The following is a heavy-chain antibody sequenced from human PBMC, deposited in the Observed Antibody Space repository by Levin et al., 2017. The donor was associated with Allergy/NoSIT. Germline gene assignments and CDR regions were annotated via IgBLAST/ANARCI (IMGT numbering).Heavy chain of an antibody. D-gene: IGHD3-22*01. V-gene: IGHV1-69*02. J-gene: IGHJ4*02. CDR3: ARTYYYDSSAREPLDY. Sequence: GASVKVSCKASGGTFSSYPISWVRQAPGQGLEWMGRIIPILGIANYAQKFQGRVTITADKSTSTAYMELSSLRSEDTAVYYCARTYYYDSSAREPLDYWGQGTLVTVSS. CDR1: GGTFSSYP. CDR2: IIPILGIA.